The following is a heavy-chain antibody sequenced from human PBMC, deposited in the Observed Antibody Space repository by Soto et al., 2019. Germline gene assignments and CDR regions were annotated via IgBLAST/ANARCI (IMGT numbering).Heavy chain of an antibody. Sequence: PGGSLRLSCAASGFTFSSYAMHWVRQAPGKGLEWVAVIAYDGSNKYYADSVKGRFTIARYNSKNTLYLQINSLRAEDTAVYYCARERTMIVVSPFDYWGQGTLVTVSS. CDR3: ARERTMIVVSPFDY. CDR1: GFTFSSYA. V-gene: IGHV3-30-3*01. D-gene: IGHD3-22*01. J-gene: IGHJ4*02. CDR2: IAYDGSNK.